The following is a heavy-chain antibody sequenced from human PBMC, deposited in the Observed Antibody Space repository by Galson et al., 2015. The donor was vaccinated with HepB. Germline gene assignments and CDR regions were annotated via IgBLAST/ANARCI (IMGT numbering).Heavy chain of an antibody. CDR1: GFTFSSYA. CDR3: ARNQYPGIAAAGTGGY. J-gene: IGHJ4*02. D-gene: IGHD6-13*01. Sequence: SLRLSCAASGFTFSSYAMHWVRQAPGKGLEWVAVISYDGSNKYYADSVKGRFTISRDNSKNSLYLQMNSLRAEDTAVYYCARNQYPGIAAAGTGGYWGQGTLVTVSS. CDR2: ISYDGSNK. V-gene: IGHV3-30-3*01.